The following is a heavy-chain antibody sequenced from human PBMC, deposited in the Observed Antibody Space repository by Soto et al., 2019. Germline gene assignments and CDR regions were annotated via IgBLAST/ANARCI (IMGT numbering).Heavy chain of an antibody. V-gene: IGHV3-23*01. Sequence: GESLKISCAASGFTFSSYAMSWVRQAPGKGLEWVSAISGSGGSTYYADSVKGRFTISRDNSKNTLYLNMKSLRAEDTAVYYCAKDSPDLPNNHYYHSNTAELAPGYWGQGTLVTVSS. CDR3: AKDSPDLPNNHYYHSNTAELAPGY. D-gene: IGHD3-22*01. J-gene: IGHJ4*02. CDR2: ISGSGGST. CDR1: GFTFSSYA.